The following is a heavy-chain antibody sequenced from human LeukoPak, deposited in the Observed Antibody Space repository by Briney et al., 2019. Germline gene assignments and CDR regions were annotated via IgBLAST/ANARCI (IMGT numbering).Heavy chain of an antibody. CDR1: GFTFSSYA. Sequence: PGGSLRLSCTASGFTFSSYAMNWVRQAPGRGLEWVSTISGSGDSTYYADSVKGRFTISRDNSKNTLYLQMNSLRAEDTAVYYCASGVVVHDAFDIWGQGTMVTVSS. V-gene: IGHV3-23*01. D-gene: IGHD3-22*01. J-gene: IGHJ3*02. CDR2: ISGSGDST. CDR3: ASGVVVHDAFDI.